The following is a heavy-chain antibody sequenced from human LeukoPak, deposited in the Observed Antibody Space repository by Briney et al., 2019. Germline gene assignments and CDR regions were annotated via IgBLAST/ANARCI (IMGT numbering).Heavy chain of an antibody. V-gene: IGHV1-69*01. CDR3: AGLAARPLEGMDV. Sequence: VKVSCKASGGTFSSYAISWVRQAPGQGLEWMGGIIPIFGTANYAQKFQGRVTITADESTSTAYMELSSLRSEDTAVYYCAGLAARPLEGMDVWGQGTTVTVSS. CDR2: IIPIFGTA. D-gene: IGHD6-6*01. CDR1: GGTFSSYA. J-gene: IGHJ6*02.